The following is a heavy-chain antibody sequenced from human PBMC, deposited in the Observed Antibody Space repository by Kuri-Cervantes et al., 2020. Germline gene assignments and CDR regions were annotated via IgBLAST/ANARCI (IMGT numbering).Heavy chain of an antibody. J-gene: IGHJ4*02. CDR3: ARVRLTGGRGGFDY. V-gene: IGHV4-39*07. CDR1: GGSISSSSYY. Sequence: SETLSLTCTVSGGSISSSSYYWGWIRQPPGKGLEWIGSIYYSGSTYYNPSLKSRVTISVDTSKNQFSLKLSSVTAADTAVYYCARVRLTGGRGGFDYWGQGTLVTVSS. D-gene: IGHD7-27*01. CDR2: IYYSGST.